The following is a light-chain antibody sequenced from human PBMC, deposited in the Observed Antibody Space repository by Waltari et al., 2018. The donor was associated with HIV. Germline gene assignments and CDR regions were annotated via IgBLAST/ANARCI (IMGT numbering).Light chain of an antibody. Sequence: DIQLTQSPSSLSASVGDRVTIACRASQTISTSLNWYQQKPGKAPKFLISAASSLQSGVPSRFSGSASGTEFTLTISSLQPEDYATYYCQQSYSSPLTFGPGTKMDVK. CDR2: AAS. CDR1: QTISTS. J-gene: IGKJ3*01. V-gene: IGKV1-39*01. CDR3: QQSYSSPLT.